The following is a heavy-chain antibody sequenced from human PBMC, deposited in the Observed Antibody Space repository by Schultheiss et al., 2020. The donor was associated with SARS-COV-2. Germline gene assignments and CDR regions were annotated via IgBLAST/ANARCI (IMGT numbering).Heavy chain of an antibody. D-gene: IGHD3-10*01. CDR2: ISGSGGST. J-gene: IGHJ5*02. Sequence: GGSLRLSCAASGFTFSSYAMSWVRQAPGKGLEWVSAISGSGGSTYYADSVKGRFTISRDNSKNTLYLQMNSLRAEDTAVYYCAKDKTQEPTYYYGSGSSNWFDPWGQGTLVTVSS. CDR3: AKDKTQEPTYYYGSGSSNWFDP. V-gene: IGHV3-23*01. CDR1: GFTFSSYA.